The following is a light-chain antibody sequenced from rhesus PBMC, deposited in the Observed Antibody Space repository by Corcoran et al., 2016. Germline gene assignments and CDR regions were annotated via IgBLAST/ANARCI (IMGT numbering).Light chain of an antibody. V-gene: IGKV2-61*01. CDR3: MHHKALPPT. CDR1: QSLLHTDGNTY. CDR2: EGS. J-gene: IGKJ1*01. Sequence: DIVMTQTPLSLPVTPGEPASISCRSSQSLLHTDGNTYLDGYLQKPGQSRQFLIYEGSSRASGGPDRFSGQGSGTDFTLKISKVEPEDVGVYSCMHHKALPPTFGQGTKVEIK.